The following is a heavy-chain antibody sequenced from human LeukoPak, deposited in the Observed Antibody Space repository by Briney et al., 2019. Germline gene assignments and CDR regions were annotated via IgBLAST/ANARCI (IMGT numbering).Heavy chain of an antibody. CDR1: GFTFSSYA. Sequence: PGGSLRLSCAVSGFTFSSYAMSWVRQAPGKGLEWVSAISGSGGSTYYADSVKGRFTISGDNSKNTLYLQMNSLRAEDTAVYYCAKTLYDFWSGYYGPFDYWGQGTLVTVSS. CDR2: ISGSGGST. J-gene: IGHJ4*02. CDR3: AKTLYDFWSGYYGPFDY. D-gene: IGHD3-3*01. V-gene: IGHV3-23*01.